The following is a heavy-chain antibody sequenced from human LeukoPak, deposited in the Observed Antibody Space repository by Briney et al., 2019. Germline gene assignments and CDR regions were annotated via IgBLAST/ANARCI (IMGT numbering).Heavy chain of an antibody. CDR1: GFTFGSYS. V-gene: IGHV3-48*01. CDR3: ARVRSGYSMDY. J-gene: IGHJ4*02. Sequence: GGSLRLSCAASGFTFGSYSMNCVRQAPGKGLEWVSYISSGSNTIYYADSVKGRFTISRDNAKNSLYLQMNSLRAEDTAVYYCARVRSGYSMDYWGQGTLVTVSS. CDR2: ISSGSNTI. D-gene: IGHD3-3*01.